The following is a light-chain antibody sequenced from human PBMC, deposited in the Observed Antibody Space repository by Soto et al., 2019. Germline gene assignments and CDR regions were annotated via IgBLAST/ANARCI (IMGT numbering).Light chain of an antibody. Sequence: IVMTQSASTLSVSPGETASLSCLASQSAGNFLAWYQQKPVQAPRLLIYYISTRATGIPARFSGSGSGTEFTLTINSLQSQDSAVYYCQQRNIWPPVTFGQGTRLEIK. CDR1: QSAGNF. J-gene: IGKJ5*01. CDR3: QQRNIWPPVT. CDR2: YIS. V-gene: IGKV3D-15*01.